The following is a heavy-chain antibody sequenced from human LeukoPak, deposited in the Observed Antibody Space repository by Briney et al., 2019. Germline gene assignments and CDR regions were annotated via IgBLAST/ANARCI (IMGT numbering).Heavy chain of an antibody. CDR1: GFIFSSYS. Sequence: GGSLRLSCAASGFIFSSYSMTWVRQAPGKGLEWVSSISSSSSFIYYADSVKGRFTISRDNAKNSLYLQMNSLRAEDTAVYYCAKVDTAMVLFDYWGQGTLVTVSS. V-gene: IGHV3-21*01. CDR2: ISSSSSFI. CDR3: AKVDTAMVLFDY. D-gene: IGHD5-18*01. J-gene: IGHJ4*02.